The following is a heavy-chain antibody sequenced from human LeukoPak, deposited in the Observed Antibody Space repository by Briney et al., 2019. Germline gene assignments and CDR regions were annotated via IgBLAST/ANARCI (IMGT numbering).Heavy chain of an antibody. Sequence: SETLCLTRSVSGGSINAYYWTWIRRSPGRGLHWMGDIYYSGTSNYNPSLKSRVSSSVDTSRNHFFLRLSSVTAADTAIYYCTRGPVQMGMWERFFDFWGQGTLVTVSS. CDR1: GGSINAYY. D-gene: IGHD1-1*01. CDR2: IYYSGTS. V-gene: IGHV4-59*01. CDR3: TRGPVQMGMWERFFDF. J-gene: IGHJ4*02.